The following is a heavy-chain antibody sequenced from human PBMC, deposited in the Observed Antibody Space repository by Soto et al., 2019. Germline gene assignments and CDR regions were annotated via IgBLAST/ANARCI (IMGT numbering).Heavy chain of an antibody. D-gene: IGHD3-3*02. CDR1: GFTFSRHG. J-gene: IGHJ4*02. CDR2: ISYDGSNK. V-gene: IGHV3-30*18. CDR3: AKETGIQLDY. Sequence: QVQLVESGGGVVQPGRSLRLSCAASGFTFSRHGMHWVRQAPGKGLEWVALISYDGSNKYYADSVKGRFTISRDNSKNTLFLQMNSLRAEDTAVYYCAKETGIQLDYWGQGTLVTVSS.